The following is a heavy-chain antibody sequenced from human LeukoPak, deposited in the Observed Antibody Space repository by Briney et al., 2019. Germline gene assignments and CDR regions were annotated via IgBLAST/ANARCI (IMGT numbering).Heavy chain of an antibody. Sequence: GASVKVSCKTSGYTFTSYLLHWVRLAPGQSLEWMGWINAGNGNTKYSQRFQGRITFSRDTSATTAYMELSSLRSEDTAVYYCARQSSAPGPIDYWGQGTLVTVSS. J-gene: IGHJ4*02. D-gene: IGHD1-26*01. CDR2: INAGNGNT. V-gene: IGHV1-3*01. CDR3: ARQSSAPGPIDY. CDR1: GYTFTSYL.